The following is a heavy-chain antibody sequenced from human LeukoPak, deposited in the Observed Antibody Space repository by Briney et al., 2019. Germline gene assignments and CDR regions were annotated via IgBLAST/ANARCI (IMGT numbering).Heavy chain of an antibody. V-gene: IGHV1-8*02. D-gene: IGHD7-27*01. CDR1: GYTFTSYA. CDR2: MDPNSDNT. Sequence: GASVKVSCKASGYTFTSYAIHWVRQATGQGLEWMGWMDPNSDNTVYAEKFQGRITMTRNTSITTAYMELRSLRSEDTAVYYCMSTSNWGSVIFDYWGQGTLVTVSS. J-gene: IGHJ4*02. CDR3: MSTSNWGSVIFDY.